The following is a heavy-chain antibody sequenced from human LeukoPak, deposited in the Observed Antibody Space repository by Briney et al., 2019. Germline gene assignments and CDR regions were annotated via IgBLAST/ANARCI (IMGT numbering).Heavy chain of an antibody. CDR3: ARGSTSPGAADY. V-gene: IGHV3-21*01. J-gene: IGHJ4*02. CDR2: ISSSSSYI. D-gene: IGHD6-19*01. Sequence: GGSLRLSCAASGFTFSSYSMNWVRQAPGKGLEWVSSISSSSSYIYYADSVKGRFTISRDNAKNSLYLQMNSLRAEDTAVYYCARGSTSPGAADYWGQGTLVTVSS. CDR1: GFTFSSYS.